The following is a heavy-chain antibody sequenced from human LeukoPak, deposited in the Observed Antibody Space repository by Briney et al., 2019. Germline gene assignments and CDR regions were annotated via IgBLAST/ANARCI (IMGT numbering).Heavy chain of an antibody. Sequence: RGSLRHSCAASGFTFSSYAMSWVRQAPGKGLEWVSAISGSGGSTYYADSVKGRFTISRDNSKNTLYLQMNSLRAEDTAVYYCAKDLVGQWLVPFDYWGQGTVVSLSS. V-gene: IGHV3-23*01. CDR2: ISGSGGST. CDR1: GFTFSSYA. D-gene: IGHD6-19*01. J-gene: IGHJ4*02. CDR3: AKDLVGQWLVPFDY.